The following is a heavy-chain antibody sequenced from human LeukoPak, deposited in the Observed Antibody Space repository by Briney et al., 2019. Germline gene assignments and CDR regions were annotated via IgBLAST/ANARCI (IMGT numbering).Heavy chain of an antibody. V-gene: IGHV3-30*18. Sequence: PGGSLRLSCAASGFTFSSYGMHWVRQAPGKGLEWVAVISYDGSNKYYADSVKGRFTISRDNSKNTLYLQMNSLRAEDTAVYYCAKCFTMVRGVIPQNYYYYYGMDVWGQGTTVTVSS. CDR2: ISYDGSNK. J-gene: IGHJ6*02. D-gene: IGHD3-10*01. CDR1: GFTFSSYG. CDR3: AKCFTMVRGVIPQNYYYYYGMDV.